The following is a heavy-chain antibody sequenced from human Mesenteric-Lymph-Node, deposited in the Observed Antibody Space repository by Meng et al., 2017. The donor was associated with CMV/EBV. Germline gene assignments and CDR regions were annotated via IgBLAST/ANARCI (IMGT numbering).Heavy chain of an antibody. CDR2: INHSGST. V-gene: IGHV4-34*01. CDR3: ARGSSYDILTGYFDY. D-gene: IGHD3-9*01. CDR1: GGSFSGYY. Sequence: QVHLHQWGAGLLKPSETLSLTWAVYGGSFSGYYWNWIRQSPEKGLEWIGEINHSGSTTYNPSFTSRIIISVDTSTNQISLNMSSVTAADTAVYYCARGSSYDILTGYFDYWGQGALVTVSS. J-gene: IGHJ4*02.